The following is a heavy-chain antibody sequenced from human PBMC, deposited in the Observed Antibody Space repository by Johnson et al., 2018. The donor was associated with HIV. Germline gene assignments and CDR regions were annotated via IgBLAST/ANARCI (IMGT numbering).Heavy chain of an antibody. Sequence: QVQLVESGGGVVQPGRSLRLSCAASGFTFSTYGIHWVRQAPGKGLEWVAVISYDGSNKYYVDSVKGRFTISRDNSKNTLYLQMNSLRAEDTAVYYCAKDFGYPRPRDAFDIWGQGTMVTVSS. CDR3: AKDFGYPRPRDAFDI. CDR2: ISYDGSNK. D-gene: IGHD5-12*01. J-gene: IGHJ3*02. CDR1: GFTFSTYG. V-gene: IGHV3-30*18.